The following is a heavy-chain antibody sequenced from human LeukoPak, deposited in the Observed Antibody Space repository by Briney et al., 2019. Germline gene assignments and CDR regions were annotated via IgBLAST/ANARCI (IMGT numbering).Heavy chain of an antibody. CDR2: ISYDGSNK. Sequence: GGSLRLSCAASGFTVSSYAMHWVRQAPGKGLEWVALISYDGSNKYYADSVKGRFTISRDNSKNTLYLQMNSLRAEDTAVYYCALQSGASGSYDPFDIWGQGTMVTVSS. D-gene: IGHD3-10*01. CDR3: ALQSGASGSYDPFDI. V-gene: IGHV3-30*04. J-gene: IGHJ3*02. CDR1: GFTVSSYA.